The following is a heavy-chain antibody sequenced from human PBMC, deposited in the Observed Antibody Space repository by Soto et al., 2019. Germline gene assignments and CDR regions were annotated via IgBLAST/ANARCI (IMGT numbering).Heavy chain of an antibody. CDR1: QFSFRSYA. Sequence: PGGSLRLSCAASQFSFRSYAMHWIRQSPGKGLEWVAVISFDGNSLHYADSVRDRFTISRDNSKNTLYLQMNNLRPEDTAVYYCARTFDTITYYFDYWGQGXXVT. CDR3: ARTFDTITYYFDY. V-gene: IGHV3-30-3*01. CDR2: ISFDGNSL. D-gene: IGHD3-9*01. J-gene: IGHJ4*02.